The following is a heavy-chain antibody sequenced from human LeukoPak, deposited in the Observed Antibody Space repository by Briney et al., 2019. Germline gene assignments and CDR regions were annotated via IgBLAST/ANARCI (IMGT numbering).Heavy chain of an antibody. D-gene: IGHD3-22*01. Sequence: ASVKVSCKASGYTFTGYYMHWVRQALGQGLEWMGWINPNSGGTNYAQKFQGRVTVTRDTSISTAYMELSRLRSDDTAVYYCARDRYYYDSSGYYYEYNWFDPWGQGTLVTVSS. CDR1: GYTFTGYY. CDR3: ARDRYYYDSSGYYYEYNWFDP. V-gene: IGHV1-2*02. CDR2: INPNSGGT. J-gene: IGHJ5*02.